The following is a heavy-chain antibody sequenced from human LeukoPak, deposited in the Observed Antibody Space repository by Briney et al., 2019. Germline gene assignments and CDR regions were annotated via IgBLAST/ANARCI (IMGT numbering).Heavy chain of an antibody. Sequence: GASVKVSCKASGYTFTGYYMHWVRQAPGQGLEWMGWINPNSGGTNYAQKFQGRVTMTRDTSISTAYMELSRLRSDDTAVYYCARDRVPRYYYMDVWGKGTTVTVSS. CDR3: ARDRVPRYYYMDV. D-gene: IGHD3-10*01. J-gene: IGHJ6*03. V-gene: IGHV1-2*02. CDR1: GYTFTGYY. CDR2: INPNSGGT.